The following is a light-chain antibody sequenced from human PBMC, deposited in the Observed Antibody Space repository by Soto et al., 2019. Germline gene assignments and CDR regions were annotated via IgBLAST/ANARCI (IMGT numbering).Light chain of an antibody. CDR2: DAS. CDR1: QTISSW. V-gene: IGKV1-5*01. J-gene: IGKJ2*01. Sequence: DIQMTQSPSTLSASVGGRVTITCRASQTISSWLAWYQQKPGKAPDLLIYDASSLQDGVPSRFSGRGSGTEFTLTISSLQPDDFATYFCQQYITFPYTFGQGTKLEIK. CDR3: QQYITFPYT.